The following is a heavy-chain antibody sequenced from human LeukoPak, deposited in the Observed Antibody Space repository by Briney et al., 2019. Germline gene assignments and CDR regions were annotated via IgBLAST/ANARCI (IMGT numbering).Heavy chain of an antibody. CDR1: GFTVSSNY. D-gene: IGHD6-13*01. Sequence: GGSLRLSCAASGFTVSSNYMSWVRHAPGKALEWVSVIYSGGSTYYADSVKGRFTISRDNSKNTLYLQMNSLRAEDTAVYYCARADSSWYPYFDYWGQGTLVTVSS. J-gene: IGHJ4*02. V-gene: IGHV3-53*01. CDR2: IYSGGST. CDR3: ARADSSWYPYFDY.